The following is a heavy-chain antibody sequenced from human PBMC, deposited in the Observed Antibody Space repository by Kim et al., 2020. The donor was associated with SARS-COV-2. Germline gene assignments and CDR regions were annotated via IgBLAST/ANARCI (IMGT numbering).Heavy chain of an antibody. CDR2: IYGGGDT. V-gene: IGHV3-53*01. D-gene: IGHD5-12*01. J-gene: IGHJ4*02. Sequence: GGSLRLSCVVSGFSVSSTYMTWVRQAPGKGLEWVSVIYGGGDTYYADSVKGRFTISRDNSKNILYLQMNSLRVEDTAVYYCARGLDHSGYYYVLWGQGTLVTVSS. CDR1: GFSVSSTY. CDR3: ARGLDHSGYYYVL.